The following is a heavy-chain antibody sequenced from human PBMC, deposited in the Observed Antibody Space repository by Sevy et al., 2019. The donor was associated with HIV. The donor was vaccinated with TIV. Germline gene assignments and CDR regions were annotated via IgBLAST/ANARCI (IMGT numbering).Heavy chain of an antibody. CDR2: ITGSSNYI. CDR1: GFTFSNYN. V-gene: IGHV3-21*01. CDR3: ARDFPVGTTSTFDY. Sequence: GGSLRLSCAASGFTFSNYNMNWVRQAPGKGLEWVSSITGSSNYIYYADSLKGRFTDSRDNAKNSLYLQMNSLRAEDTAVYYCARDFPVGTTSTFDYWGQGTLVTVSS. J-gene: IGHJ4*02. D-gene: IGHD1-26*01.